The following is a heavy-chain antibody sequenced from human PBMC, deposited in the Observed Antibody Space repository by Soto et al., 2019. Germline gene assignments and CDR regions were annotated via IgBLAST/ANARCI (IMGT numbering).Heavy chain of an antibody. CDR1: GGSFSGYY. D-gene: IGHD2-15*01. V-gene: IGHV4-34*01. J-gene: IGHJ5*02. CDR3: ARGSICSGGSCYSWGRWFDP. CDR2: INHSGST. Sequence: SETLSLTCAVYGGSFSGYYWSWIRQPPGKGLKWIGEINHSGSTNYDPSLKSRVTISVDTSKNQFSLKLSSVTAADTAVYYCARGSICSGGSCYSWGRWFDPWGQGTLVTVSS.